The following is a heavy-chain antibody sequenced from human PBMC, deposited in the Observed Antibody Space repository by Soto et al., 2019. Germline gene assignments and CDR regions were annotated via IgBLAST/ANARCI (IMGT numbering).Heavy chain of an antibody. CDR3: VKDGGYCSSATCYSPRNHYFDS. CDR1: GFHLSGYL. V-gene: IGHV3-7*04. J-gene: IGHJ4*02. D-gene: IGHD2-2*01. Sequence: ELQLVESGGGLVQPGGVPGVSFLGSGFHLSGYLVELVPQAPREGPGWVANIKFDGSVKKYGDSVRGRFSISRDNFRNSLFLQMNSLRAGDTAIYYCVKDGGYCSSATCYSPRNHYFDSWGQGTLVTVSS. CDR2: IKFDGSVK.